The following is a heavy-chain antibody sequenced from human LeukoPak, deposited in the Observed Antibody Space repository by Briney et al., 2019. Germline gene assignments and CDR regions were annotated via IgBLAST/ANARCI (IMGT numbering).Heavy chain of an antibody. J-gene: IGHJ3*02. CDR3: AREIVVPVAMGAFDI. D-gene: IGHD2-2*01. CDR1: GFTFSTYA. Sequence: GGSLRLSCAASGFTFSTYAIHWVRQAPGKGLEWVAVIWYDGSDKYYADSVKGRFTISRDNSKSTLYLQMNSLRAEDTAVYYCAREIVVPVAMGAFDIWGQGTMVTVSS. V-gene: IGHV3-33*01. CDR2: IWYDGSDK.